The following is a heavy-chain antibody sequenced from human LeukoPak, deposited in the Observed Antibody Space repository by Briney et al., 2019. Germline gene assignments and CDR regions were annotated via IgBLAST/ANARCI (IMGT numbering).Heavy chain of an antibody. D-gene: IGHD2-15*01. CDR2: IRSKAYGGTT. V-gene: IGHV3-49*04. CDR3: TQTRLGYCSGGSCYIFDY. Sequence: GGSLRLSCTASGFTFGDYAMSWVRQAPGKGLEWVGFIRSKAYGGTTEYAASVKGRFTISRDDSKSIAYLQMNSPKTEDTAVYYCTQTRLGYCSGGSCYIFDYWGQGTLVTVSS. J-gene: IGHJ4*02. CDR1: GFTFGDYA.